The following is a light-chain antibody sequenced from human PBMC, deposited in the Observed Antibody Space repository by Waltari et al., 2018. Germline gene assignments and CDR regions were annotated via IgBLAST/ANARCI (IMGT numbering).Light chain of an antibody. CDR2: QDN. V-gene: IGLV3-1*01. CDR3: QAWDGSTLI. Sequence: SYEVTQPPSVSVSPGQAASITCSGDKLGEKYVSWYQQKPGKSPVLVLYQDNRRPSGIPERFSGSNSNSGNTATLTISGTQAMDEADYHCQAWDGSTLIFGGGTKLTVL. CDR1: KLGEKY. J-gene: IGLJ2*01.